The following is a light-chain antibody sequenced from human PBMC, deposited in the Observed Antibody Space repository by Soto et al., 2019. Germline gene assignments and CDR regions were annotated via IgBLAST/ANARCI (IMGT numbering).Light chain of an antibody. CDR2: AAS. Sequence: DIQMTQSPSSLSASVGDRVTITCGASQSISSYLNWYQQKPWKAPKLLIYAASSLQSGVPSRFSGGGSGTDFTRIIGSLPPEDFATYYCQGSYSTPRTFGQGTKVEIK. V-gene: IGKV1-39*01. CDR3: QGSYSTPRT. CDR1: QSISSY. J-gene: IGKJ1*01.